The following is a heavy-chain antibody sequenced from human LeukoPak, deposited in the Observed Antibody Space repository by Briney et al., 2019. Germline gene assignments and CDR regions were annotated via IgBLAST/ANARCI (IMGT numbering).Heavy chain of an antibody. D-gene: IGHD6-19*01. J-gene: IGHJ4*02. Sequence: GVSLRLSCSASGFTFDNYPMSWVRQAPGMGLEWVSALSPSGDRTYYGDSVKGRFTISRDNSKNTLYLQMNSLRAEDTAVYYCAKAGSAWSYFDYWGQGTLVTVSS. CDR3: AKAGSAWSYFDY. CDR1: GFTFDNYP. CDR2: LSPSGDRT. V-gene: IGHV3-23*01.